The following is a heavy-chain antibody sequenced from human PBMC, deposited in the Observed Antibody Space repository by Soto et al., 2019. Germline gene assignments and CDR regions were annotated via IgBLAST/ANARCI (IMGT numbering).Heavy chain of an antibody. Sequence: GGSLRLSCAASGFTFSSYGMHWVRQAPGKGLEWVAVISYDGSNKKNADSVKGRFTISRDNSKNTLYMQMNSLRAEDTAVYFCARGNYYDSSGSMPHWGQGTLVTVSS. CDR2: ISYDGSNK. D-gene: IGHD3-22*01. V-gene: IGHV3-30-3*01. CDR1: GFTFSSYG. CDR3: ARGNYYDSSGSMPH. J-gene: IGHJ4*02.